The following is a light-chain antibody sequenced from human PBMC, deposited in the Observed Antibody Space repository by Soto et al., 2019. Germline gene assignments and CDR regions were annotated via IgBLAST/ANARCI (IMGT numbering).Light chain of an antibody. CDR1: QSISNNH. J-gene: IGKJ1*01. V-gene: IGKV3-20*01. CDR2: GTS. CDR3: QQYGSSPVT. Sequence: EIVLTQSPGTLSLSPGERVTLSCRASQSISNNHLAWYQQKPGQAPRLLIHGTSNRATGIPDRFSGSGSGTDFTLTISRLEPEDFAVYYCQQYGSSPVTFGQGTKVDIK.